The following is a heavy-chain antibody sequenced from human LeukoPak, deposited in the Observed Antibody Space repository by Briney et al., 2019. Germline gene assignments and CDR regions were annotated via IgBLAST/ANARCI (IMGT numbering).Heavy chain of an antibody. V-gene: IGHV2-70*04. Sequence: GSGPTLLNPTQTLTLTCTFSGFSINTSGMRVSWVRQPPGKALEWLSHIDWDDDKFYSTSLKTRLTISKDTSKNQVVLTMTNMDPVDTGTYYCARMRPAGYGDCDYWGQGTLVTVSS. D-gene: IGHD4-17*01. CDR1: GFSINTSGMR. CDR3: ARMRPAGYGDCDY. J-gene: IGHJ4*02. CDR2: IDWDDDK.